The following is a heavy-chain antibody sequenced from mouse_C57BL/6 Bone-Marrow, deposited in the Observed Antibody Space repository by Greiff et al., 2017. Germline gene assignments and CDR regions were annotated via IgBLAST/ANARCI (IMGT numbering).Heavy chain of an antibody. J-gene: IGHJ3*01. Sequence: VQLQQPGAELVRPGTSVKLSCKASGYTFTSYWMHWVKQRPGQGLEWIGEIDPSDSYTNYNQKFKGKSTLTVDKSSSTAYMQLSSLTSEDSAVYYCAIISYDYDGFAYWGQGTLVTVSA. CDR3: AIISYDYDGFAY. CDR2: IDPSDSYT. D-gene: IGHD2-4*01. V-gene: IGHV1-59*01. CDR1: GYTFTSYW.